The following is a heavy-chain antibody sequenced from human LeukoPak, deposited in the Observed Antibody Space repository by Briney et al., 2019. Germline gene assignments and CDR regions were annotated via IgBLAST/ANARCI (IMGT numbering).Heavy chain of an antibody. CDR3: ARDVSRRLFYDSSGYYILFDY. D-gene: IGHD3-22*01. V-gene: IGHV1-18*01. Sequence: ASVNVSYKASGYMFSSYGISWVRQAPGQRLEWMGWISANNGNANYAQNLQGRVTKTRDTSTSTAYMELRSLRSDDTAVYYCARDVSRRLFYDSSGYYILFDYWGQGTLVTVSS. CDR2: ISANNGNA. CDR1: GYMFSSYG. J-gene: IGHJ4*02.